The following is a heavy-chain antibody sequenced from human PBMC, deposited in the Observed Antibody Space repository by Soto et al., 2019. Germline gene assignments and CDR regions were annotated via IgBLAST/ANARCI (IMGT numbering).Heavy chain of an antibody. V-gene: IGHV5-51*01. CDR1: GYSFTSYW. Sequence: GESLKISCKGSGYSFTSYWIGWVRQMPGKGLEWMGIIYPGDSDTRYSPSFQGQVTISADKSISTAYLQWSSLKASDTAMYYCARLLGITPHGPEDAFDIWGQGTMVTVSS. J-gene: IGHJ3*02. CDR3: ARLLGITPHGPEDAFDI. CDR2: IYPGDSDT. D-gene: IGHD7-27*01.